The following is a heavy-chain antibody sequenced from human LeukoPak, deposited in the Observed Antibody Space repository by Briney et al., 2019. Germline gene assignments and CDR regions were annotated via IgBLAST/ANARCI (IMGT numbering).Heavy chain of an antibody. CDR2: IYYSGST. D-gene: IGHD2-2*02. CDR3: ATICSSTRCHNYMDV. J-gene: IGHJ6*03. V-gene: IGHV4-59*12. CDR1: GGSTSSYY. Sequence: KPSETLSLTCTVSGGSTSSYYWSWIRQPPGKGLEWIGYIYYSGSTNYNPSLKSRVTISVDTSKNQFSLKLSSVTAADTAVYYCATICSSTRCHNYMDVWGKGTTVTVSS.